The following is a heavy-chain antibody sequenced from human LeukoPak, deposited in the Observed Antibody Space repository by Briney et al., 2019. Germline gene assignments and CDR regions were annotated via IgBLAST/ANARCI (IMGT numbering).Heavy chain of an antibody. CDR2: MNPNSGNT. CDR3: AREDYYYSGSSDY. J-gene: IGHJ4*02. D-gene: IGHD3-22*01. CDR1: GYTFTSYD. V-gene: IGHV1-8*03. Sequence: GASVKVSCKASGYTFTSYDINWVRQATGQGLEWMGWMNPNSGNTAYAQKFQGRVTITRNTSISTAYMELSSLRSEDTAIYYCAREDYYYSGSSDYWGQGTLVTVSS.